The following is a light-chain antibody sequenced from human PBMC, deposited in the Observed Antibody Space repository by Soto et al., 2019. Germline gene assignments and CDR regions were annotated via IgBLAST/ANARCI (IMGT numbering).Light chain of an antibody. V-gene: IGKV1-9*01. CDR3: QQLNSFPIA. CDR1: QGISSF. J-gene: IGKJ3*01. Sequence: IQLTQSPSSLSASVGDRVTITCRASQGISSFLAWSQQKPGRAPKLLIYGASTLQSGVPSRFSGSGSGTDFTLTISSLQPEDFATYYCQQLNSFPIAFGPGTKVEIQ. CDR2: GAS.